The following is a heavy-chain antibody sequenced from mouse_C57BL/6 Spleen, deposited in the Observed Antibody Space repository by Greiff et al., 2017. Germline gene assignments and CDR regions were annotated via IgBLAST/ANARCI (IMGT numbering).Heavy chain of an antibody. D-gene: IGHD1-1*01. CDR2: INPSSGGT. V-gene: IGHV1-42*01. CDR1: GYSFTGYY. Sequence: EVQLQQSGPELVKPGASVKISCKASGYSFTGYYMTWVKQSPEKSLEWIGEINPSSGGTNYNQKFKAKATLTVDKSSSTAYMQLKSQTSEDSAVYCCARDGSSYYFDYWGQGTTLTVSS. CDR3: ARDGSSYYFDY. J-gene: IGHJ2*01.